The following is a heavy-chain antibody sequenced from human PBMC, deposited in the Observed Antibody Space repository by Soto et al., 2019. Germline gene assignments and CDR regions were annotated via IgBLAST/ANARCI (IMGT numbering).Heavy chain of an antibody. CDR3: AREEVYYDILTGRRHYLFDY. D-gene: IGHD3-9*01. V-gene: IGHV3-74*03. Sequence: GGSLRLSCAASGFTFSSYSMNWVRQAPGKGLEWVSRINTDGSSTAYADSVKGRFTISRDNAKNTLYLQLNSLRAEDTAVYFCAREEVYYDILTGRRHYLFDYWGQGSLVTVSS. J-gene: IGHJ4*02. CDR1: GFTFSSYS. CDR2: INTDGSST.